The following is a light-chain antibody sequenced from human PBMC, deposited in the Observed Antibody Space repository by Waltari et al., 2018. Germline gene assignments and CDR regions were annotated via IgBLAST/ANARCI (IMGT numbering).Light chain of an antibody. CDR2: QDS. Sequence: SYVLTQSPSVSVSPGQTASIPCSGAKVWEQYPCWYQQKPGQSPVLVIYQDSKRPSGIPERFSGSNSGNTATLTISGTQAMDEADYYCQAWDSSTVVFGGGTKLTVL. V-gene: IGLV3-1*01. CDR3: QAWDSSTVV. J-gene: IGLJ2*01. CDR1: KVWEQY.